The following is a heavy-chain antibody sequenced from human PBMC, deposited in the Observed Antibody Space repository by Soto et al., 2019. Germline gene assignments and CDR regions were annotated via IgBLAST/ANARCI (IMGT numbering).Heavy chain of an antibody. J-gene: IGHJ6*03. V-gene: IGHV3-11*01. CDR3: AISRDLYYYYMDV. Sequence: PGGSLRLSCAASGFTFSDYYMSWIRQAPGKGLEWVSYISSSGSTIYYADSVKGRFTISRDNAKNSLYLQMNSLRAEDTAVYYCAISRDLYYYYMDVWGKGTTVTVSS. D-gene: IGHD3-16*02. CDR1: GFTFSDYY. CDR2: ISSSGSTI.